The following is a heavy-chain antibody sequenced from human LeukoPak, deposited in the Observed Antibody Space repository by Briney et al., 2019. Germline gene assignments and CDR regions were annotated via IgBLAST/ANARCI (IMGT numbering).Heavy chain of an antibody. Sequence: SETLSLTCTVSGASISSYYWSWIRQPAGKGLEWVGRIYTSGRINYSPSLKSRVTMSVDTSKNQFSLKLNSVTAADTAVYYCARDESILTGYYSDYWGQGTLVTVSS. CDR3: ARDESILTGYYSDY. CDR2: IYTSGRI. CDR1: GASISSYY. J-gene: IGHJ4*02. V-gene: IGHV4-4*07. D-gene: IGHD3-9*01.